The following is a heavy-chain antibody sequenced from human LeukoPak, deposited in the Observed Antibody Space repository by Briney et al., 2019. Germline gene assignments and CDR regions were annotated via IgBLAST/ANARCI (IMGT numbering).Heavy chain of an antibody. Sequence: ASVKVSFKASGYNFTTYYMHWVRQAPGQGLEWMGWISGYTGNANYAQKLQGRVTMTTDTSTTTTYMELRSLTSDDTAVYYCARTPPGSYLDYWGQGTLVTVSS. CDR2: ISGYTGNA. D-gene: IGHD3-10*01. CDR3: ARTPPGSYLDY. J-gene: IGHJ4*02. CDR1: GYNFTTYY. V-gene: IGHV1-18*04.